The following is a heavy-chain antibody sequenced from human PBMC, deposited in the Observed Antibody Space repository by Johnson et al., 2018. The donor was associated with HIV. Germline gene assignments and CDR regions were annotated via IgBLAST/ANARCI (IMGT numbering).Heavy chain of an antibody. D-gene: IGHD6-19*01. J-gene: IGHJ3*02. CDR3: ARGSSEGAFDI. CDR1: GFTFNHYA. Sequence: VQLVESGGGLVQPGRSLRLSCAASGFTFNHYAMHWVRQAPGKGLEWVSGLTWNSDTIAYADSVKGRFTISRDSAKNSLYLQMNSLRAEDTAVYYCARGSSEGAFDIWGQGTMVTVSS. V-gene: IGHV3-9*01. CDR2: LTWNSDTI.